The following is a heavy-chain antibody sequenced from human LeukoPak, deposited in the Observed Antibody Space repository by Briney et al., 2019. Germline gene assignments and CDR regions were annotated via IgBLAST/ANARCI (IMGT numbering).Heavy chain of an antibody. CDR3: ASIDYYGSKVDY. J-gene: IGHJ4*02. Sequence: PPETLSLTCTVSGGSISSYYSSWIRQPPGKGLEWIGYIYYSGSTNYNPSLKSRVTISVDTSKNQFSLKLSSVTAADTAVYYCASIDYYGSKVDYWGQGTLVTVSS. D-gene: IGHD3-10*01. V-gene: IGHV4-59*01. CDR2: IYYSGST. CDR1: GGSISSYY.